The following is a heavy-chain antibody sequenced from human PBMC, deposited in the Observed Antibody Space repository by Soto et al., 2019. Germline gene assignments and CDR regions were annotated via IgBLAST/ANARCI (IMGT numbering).Heavy chain of an antibody. CDR2: ISSSSSTI. CDR1: GFTFSSYS. D-gene: IGHD2-15*01. CDR3: ARDIDG. V-gene: IGHV3-48*01. Sequence: EVQVVESGGGLVQPGGSLRLSCAASGFTFSSYSMNWVRQAPGKGLEWVSYISSSSSTIFYAGSVKGRFTISRDNAKNLPFRQMNSLRAEDTAGYYCARDIDGGGQGTLVTVSS. J-gene: IGHJ4*02.